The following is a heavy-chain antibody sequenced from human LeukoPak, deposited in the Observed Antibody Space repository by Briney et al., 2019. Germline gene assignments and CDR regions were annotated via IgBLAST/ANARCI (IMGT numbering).Heavy chain of an antibody. CDR1: GFTFSNYW. V-gene: IGHV3-7*01. Sequence: PGGSLRLSCAASGFTFSNYWMTWVRHTPGKGLEWVAHIKQDGSETYYVDSVKGRFTISTDNAKNSLYLQMDSLRVEDTALYYCARTAAQWLVLFYDSWGQGTLVTVSS. J-gene: IGHJ5*02. D-gene: IGHD6-19*01. CDR3: ARTAAQWLVLFYDS. CDR2: IKQDGSET.